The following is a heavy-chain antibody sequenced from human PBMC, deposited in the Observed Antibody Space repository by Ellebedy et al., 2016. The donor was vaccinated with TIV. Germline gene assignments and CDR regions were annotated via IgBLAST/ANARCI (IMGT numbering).Heavy chain of an antibody. V-gene: IGHV4-61*05. CDR2: IFYSGST. D-gene: IGHD4-17*01. CDR3: AGDYGAYFDY. J-gene: IGHJ4*02. Sequence: SETLSLTCTVSGDSITRSSYYWGWIRQPPGKGLEWIGYIFYSGSTNYSPSLKSRVTISLDTSKNQFSLKLNSVTAADTAVYYCAGDYGAYFDYWGQGTLVTVSS. CDR1: GDSITRSSYY.